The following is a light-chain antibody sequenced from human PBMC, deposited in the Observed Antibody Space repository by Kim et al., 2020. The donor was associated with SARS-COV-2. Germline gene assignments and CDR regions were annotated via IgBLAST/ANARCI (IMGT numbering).Light chain of an antibody. J-gene: IGLJ1*01. CDR3: CSYAGSNTPYV. CDR2: DVN. CDR1: SSDIGGYNQ. V-gene: IGLV2-11*01. Sequence: QSALTQARSVSGSPGQSVAISCTGTSSDIGGYNQVSWYQQHPGKAPKLMIYDVNQRPSGVPDRFSGSRSGNTASLTISGLQAEDEADYYCCSYAGSNTPYVFGTGTKVTVL.